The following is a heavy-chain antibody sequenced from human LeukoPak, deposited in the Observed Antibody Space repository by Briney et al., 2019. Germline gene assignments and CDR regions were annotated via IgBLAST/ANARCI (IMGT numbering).Heavy chain of an antibody. CDR1: GGSISSHY. D-gene: IGHD1-1*01. V-gene: IGHV4-59*11. J-gene: IGHJ6*03. Sequence: SETLSLTCTVSGGSISSHYWSWIRQPPGKGLEWIGYIYYSGSTNYNPSLKSRVTISVDTPKNQFSLKLSSVTAADTAVYYCARVESGPYYYYYMDAWGKGTTVTVSS. CDR3: ARVESGPYYYYYMDA. CDR2: IYYSGST.